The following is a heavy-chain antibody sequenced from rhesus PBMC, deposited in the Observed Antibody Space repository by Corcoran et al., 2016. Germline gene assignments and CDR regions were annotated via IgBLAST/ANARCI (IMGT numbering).Heavy chain of an antibody. J-gene: IGHJ5-1*01. Sequence: DVQLVESGGGLVKPGGSLRLSCAASGFTFDDYALRWVRHAPGTGLEWVSRISWKSGTIDYADSGKGRFTISRDNAKNSLFLQMDRLRAEDTAVYYCTRDPKYCTGSGCYNRFDVWGPGVLVTVSS. D-gene: IGHD2-21*01. CDR1: GFTFDDYA. CDR3: TRDPKYCTGSGCYNRFDV. CDR2: ISWKSGTI. V-gene: IGHV3-134*01.